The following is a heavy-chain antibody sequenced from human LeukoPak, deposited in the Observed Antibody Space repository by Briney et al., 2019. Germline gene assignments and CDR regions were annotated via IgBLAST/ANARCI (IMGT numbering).Heavy chain of an antibody. D-gene: IGHD2-2*01. CDR3: ARTLGVPSAFDP. CDR2: VNSDGTST. J-gene: IGHJ5*02. V-gene: IGHV3-74*01. CDR1: GGSISSYY. Sequence: ETLSLTCTVSGGSISSYYWSWVRHAPGKGLLWVSRVNSDGTSTTYADSVKGRFTISRDNAENTVYLQMNSLRAEDTALYYCARTLGVPSAFDPWGQGALVTVSS.